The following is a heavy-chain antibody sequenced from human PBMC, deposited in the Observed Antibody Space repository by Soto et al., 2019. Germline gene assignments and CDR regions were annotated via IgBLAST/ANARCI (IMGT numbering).Heavy chain of an antibody. V-gene: IGHV3-15*01. CDR1: GFTFSNAW. Sequence: PGGSLRLSCAASGFTFSNAWMSWVRQAPGKGLEWVGRIKSKTDGGTTDYAAPVKGRFTISRDDSKNTLYLQMNSLKTEKKAAKYCTTNARANYDSSGYSNPLGQRTRATVS. D-gene: IGHD3-22*01. CDR2: IKSKTDGGTT. CDR3: TTNARANYDSSGYSNP. J-gene: IGHJ5*02.